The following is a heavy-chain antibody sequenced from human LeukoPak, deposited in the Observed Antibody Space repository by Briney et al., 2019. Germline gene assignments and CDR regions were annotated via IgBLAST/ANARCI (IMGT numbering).Heavy chain of an antibody. CDR1: GGSISSGDYY. D-gene: IGHD2-2*01. CDR3: ARGREVPAAPFFDY. J-gene: IGHJ4*02. CDR2: IYYSGST. V-gene: IGHV4-30-4*01. Sequence: LSLTCTVSGGSISSGDYYGSWIRQPPGKGLERIGYIYYSGSTYYNPSLKSRVTISVDTSKNQFSLKLSSVTAADTAVYYCARGREVPAAPFFDYWGQGTLVTVSS.